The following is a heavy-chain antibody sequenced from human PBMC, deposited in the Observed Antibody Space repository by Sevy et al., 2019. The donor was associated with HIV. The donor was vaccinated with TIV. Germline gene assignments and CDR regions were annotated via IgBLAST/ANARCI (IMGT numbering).Heavy chain of an antibody. D-gene: IGHD1-26*01. CDR2: IYYNGHI. Sequence: SETLSLTCTVSGGSITSLYWNWIRQPPGKGLEWIANIYYNGHINYNPSLKTRVPLSLDTSKNQDSLRLRSVTAADTAMYYCAGENAWGRGYSWGQGTLVTVSS. CDR1: GGSITSLY. CDR3: AGENAWGRGYS. V-gene: IGHV4-59*11. J-gene: IGHJ4*02.